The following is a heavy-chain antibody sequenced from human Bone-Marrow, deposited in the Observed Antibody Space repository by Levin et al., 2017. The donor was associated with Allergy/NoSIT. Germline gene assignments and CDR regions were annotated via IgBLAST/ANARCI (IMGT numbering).Heavy chain of an antibody. Sequence: QAGGSLRLSCAASGFTVSSNYMTWVRQAPGKGLEWVSVIYSGGSSYYADSVKGRFTISRENSKNTLYLQMNSLRVEDTAVYFCARDRGGNSPYYYGMDVWGQGTTVTVSS. V-gene: IGHV3-66*01. J-gene: IGHJ6*02. CDR3: ARDRGGNSPYYYGMDV. D-gene: IGHD4-23*01. CDR1: GFTVSSNY. CDR2: IYSGGSS.